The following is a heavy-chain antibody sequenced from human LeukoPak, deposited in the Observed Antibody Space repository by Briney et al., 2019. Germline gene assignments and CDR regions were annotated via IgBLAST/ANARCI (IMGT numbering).Heavy chain of an antibody. CDR3: ARTTEGYCSGGNCYYYYYYMDV. CDR2: IFYSGTT. CDR1: GGSISSYY. Sequence: SETLSLTCTVSGGSISSYYWSWIRQPPGTGLEWIGFIFYSGTTNYNPSLKSRVTISVDTSKNQFSLKLSSVTAADTAVFYCARTTEGYCSGGNCYYYYYYMDVWGKGTTVTVSS. V-gene: IGHV4-59*01. J-gene: IGHJ6*03. D-gene: IGHD2-15*01.